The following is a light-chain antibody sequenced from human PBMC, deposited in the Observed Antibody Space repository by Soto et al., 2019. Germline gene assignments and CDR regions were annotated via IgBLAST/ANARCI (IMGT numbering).Light chain of an antibody. J-gene: IGKJ1*01. CDR2: AAS. Sequence: DIQMTQSPSSLSASVGDRVTLTCRASQGITNDLAWCQQKPGKAPKRLIYAASSLQSGVPSRFSGSGSGTEFTLTISSLQPEDFATYFCLQHYIYPRTFGQGTKVDIK. V-gene: IGKV1-17*01. CDR1: QGITND. CDR3: LQHYIYPRT.